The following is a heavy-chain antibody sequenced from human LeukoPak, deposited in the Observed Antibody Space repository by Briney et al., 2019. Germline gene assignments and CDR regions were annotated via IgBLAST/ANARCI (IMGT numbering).Heavy chain of an antibody. V-gene: IGHV3-66*01. CDR3: ARSPHYFYGMDV. J-gene: IGHJ6*02. CDR2: IYTDGST. CDR1: GFTVSSNY. Sequence: QPGGSLRLSCSASGFTVSSNYMTWVRQAPGKGLEWVSLIYTDGSTHYADSVKGRFTISRDNSKNTLYLQMNSLRAGDTAVYYCARSPHYFYGMDVWGQGTTVTVSS.